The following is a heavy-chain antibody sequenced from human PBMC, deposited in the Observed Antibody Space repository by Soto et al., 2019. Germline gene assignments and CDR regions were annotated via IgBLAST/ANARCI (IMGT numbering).Heavy chain of an antibody. Sequence: GGSLRLSCAASGFTFRSHWMHWVRQSPGKGLVWVSRINTDGSSTSYADSVKGRFTISRDNAKKTLYLQMNSLRAEDTAVYYCARDSTTVTTALDYWGQGTLVTVSS. V-gene: IGHV3-74*01. J-gene: IGHJ4*02. CDR3: ARDSTTVTTALDY. D-gene: IGHD4-17*01. CDR1: GFTFRSHW. CDR2: INTDGSST.